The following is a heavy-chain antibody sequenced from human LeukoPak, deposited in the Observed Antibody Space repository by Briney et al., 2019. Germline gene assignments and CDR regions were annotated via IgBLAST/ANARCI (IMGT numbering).Heavy chain of an antibody. CDR3: AELGITMIGGV. V-gene: IGHV3-74*01. D-gene: IGHD3-10*02. CDR1: GFTFSSYL. CDR2: INSDVSRT. Sequence: GGSLRLSCAPPGFTFSSYLMHWVRQAPGKGLGWVSRINSDVSRTYYADSVKGRFTISRDNAKNSLSLQMNSLRAEDTAVYYCAELGITMIGGVWGKGTTVTISS. J-gene: IGHJ6*04.